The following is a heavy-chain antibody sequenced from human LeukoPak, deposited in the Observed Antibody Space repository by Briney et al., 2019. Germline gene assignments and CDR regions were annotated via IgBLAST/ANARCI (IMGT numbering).Heavy chain of an antibody. J-gene: IGHJ6*03. CDR2: INPNSGGT. CDR1: GYTFTGYY. V-gene: IGHV1-2*02. Sequence: GASVKVSCKASGYTFTGYYMHWVRQAPGQGLEWMGWINPNSGGTNYAQKFQGRVTMTRDTSISTAYMELSRLRSDDTAVYYCARDGSGYLSRGYYYYYMDVWGKGTTVTISS. D-gene: IGHD3-22*01. CDR3: ARDGSGYLSRGYYYYYMDV.